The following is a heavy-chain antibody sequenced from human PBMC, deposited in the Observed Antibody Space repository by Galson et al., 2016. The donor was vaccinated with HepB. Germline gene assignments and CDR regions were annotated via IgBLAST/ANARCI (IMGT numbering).Heavy chain of an antibody. Sequence: CAISGDSVSSNSAAWNRIRQSPSRGLEWLGRTYYRSKWYYDYAVSVESRISINPDTSKNQFSLQLNSVTPEDTAVYYCARGNSGYSVFRFDWWGQGTLVTVSS. D-gene: IGHD2-21*01. CDR1: GDSVSSNSAA. CDR2: TYYRSKWYY. V-gene: IGHV6-1*01. CDR3: ARGNSGYSVFRFDW. J-gene: IGHJ4*02.